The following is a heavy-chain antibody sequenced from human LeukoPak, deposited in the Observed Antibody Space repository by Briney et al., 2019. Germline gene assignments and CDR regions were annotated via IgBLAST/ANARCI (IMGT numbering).Heavy chain of an antibody. Sequence: GESLKISCKGSGYTFTSYWIGWLRQMPGKGLEWMGIIYPGDSDIRYSPSFEGQVTISADKSITTAYLQWSSLKASDTAMYYCVRATVTTASLFDYWGQGTLVTVSS. J-gene: IGHJ4*02. CDR3: VRATVTTASLFDY. D-gene: IGHD4-17*01. CDR2: IYPGDSDI. V-gene: IGHV5-51*01. CDR1: GYTFTSYW.